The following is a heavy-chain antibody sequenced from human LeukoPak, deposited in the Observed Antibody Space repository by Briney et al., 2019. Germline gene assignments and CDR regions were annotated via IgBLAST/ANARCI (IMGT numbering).Heavy chain of an antibody. V-gene: IGHV3-7*01. CDR3: TRERLYGASALDY. D-gene: IGHD4-17*01. CDR2: IKDDGTEK. Sequence: QTGGSLRLSCAASGFTFSSYWMTWVRQAPGKGLERVAQIKDDGTEKFYLDSLRGRFTISRDNSKDSLYLHINSLRAEDTAVYYCTRERLYGASALDYWGQGTVVTVSS. J-gene: IGHJ4*02. CDR1: GFTFSSYW.